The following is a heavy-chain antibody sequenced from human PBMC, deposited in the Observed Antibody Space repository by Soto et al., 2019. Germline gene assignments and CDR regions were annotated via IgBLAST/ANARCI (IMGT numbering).Heavy chain of an antibody. D-gene: IGHD2-2*01. CDR2: ISSSGSTI. CDR3: ARDAVVVPAATNTYYYYYGMDV. J-gene: IGHJ6*02. V-gene: IGHV3-11*01. CDR1: GFTFSDYY. Sequence: GGSLRLSCAASGFTFSDYYMSWIRQAPGKGLEWVSYISSSGSTIYYADSVKGRFTISRDTAKNSLYLQMNSLRAEDTAVYYCARDAVVVPAATNTYYYYYGMDVWSQGTTVTVSS.